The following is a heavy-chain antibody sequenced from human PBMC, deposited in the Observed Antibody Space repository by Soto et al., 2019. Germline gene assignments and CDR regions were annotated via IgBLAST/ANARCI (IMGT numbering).Heavy chain of an antibody. J-gene: IGHJ4*02. CDR1: GGSISSYY. Sequence: SETLSLTCTVSGGSISSYYWSWIRQPPGKGLEWIGYIYYSGSTNYNPSLKSRVTISVDTSKNQFSLKLSSVTAADTAVYYCARDVPTTGNFDYWGQGTLVTVSS. CDR2: IYYSGST. V-gene: IGHV4-59*01. D-gene: IGHD1-1*01. CDR3: ARDVPTTGNFDY.